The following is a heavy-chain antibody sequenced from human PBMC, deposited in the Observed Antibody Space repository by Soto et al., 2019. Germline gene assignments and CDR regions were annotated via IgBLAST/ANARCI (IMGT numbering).Heavy chain of an antibody. CDR1: GVTFISYA. CDR3: AKAGLDLRTTGHYYYYYMDV. CDR2: ISGSGGST. D-gene: IGHD4-4*01. V-gene: IGHV3-23*01. J-gene: IGHJ6*03. Sequence: GGSLRLSCAASGVTFISYAMSWVRQAPGKGLEWVSAISGSGGSTYYADSVKGRFTISRDNSKNTLYLQMNSLRAEDTAVYYCAKAGLDLRTTGHYYYYYMDVWGKGTTVTVSS.